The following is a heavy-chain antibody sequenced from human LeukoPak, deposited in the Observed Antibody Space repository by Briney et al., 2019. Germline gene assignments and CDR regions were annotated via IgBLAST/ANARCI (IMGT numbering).Heavy chain of an antibody. V-gene: IGHV4-31*03. D-gene: IGHD4-17*01. J-gene: IGHJ3*02. CDR2: IYYSGST. Sequence: PSETLSLTCTVSGGYISSGGYYWSWIRQHPGKGLEWIGYIYYSGSTYYNPSLKSRVTISVDTSKNQFSLKLSSVTAADTAVYYCARDWLDFGIGAFDIWGQGTMVTVSS. CDR3: ARDWLDFGIGAFDI. CDR1: GGYISSGGYY.